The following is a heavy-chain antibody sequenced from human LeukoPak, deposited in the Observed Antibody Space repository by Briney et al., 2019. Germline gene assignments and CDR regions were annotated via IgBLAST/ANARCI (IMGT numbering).Heavy chain of an antibody. Sequence: GGSLRLSCAASGFTFSSYGMHWVRQAPGKGLEWVAVISYDGGNKYYADSVKGRFTISRDNSKNTLYLQMNSLRAEDTAVYYCAKDTNRYSSGWYDYWGQGTLVTVSS. CDR2: ISYDGGNK. J-gene: IGHJ4*02. CDR1: GFTFSSYG. D-gene: IGHD6-19*01. V-gene: IGHV3-30*18. CDR3: AKDTNRYSSGWYDY.